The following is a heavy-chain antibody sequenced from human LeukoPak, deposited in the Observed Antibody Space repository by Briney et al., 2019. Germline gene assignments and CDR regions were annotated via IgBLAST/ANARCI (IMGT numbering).Heavy chain of an antibody. J-gene: IGHJ4*02. D-gene: IGHD2-21*02. CDR3: ARARSMLILRSSFDY. Sequence: GGSLRLSCAASGFTFSSYAMSWVRQAPGKGLEWISSISSGATNTYYVDSVKGRFTISRDSSNTTLFLQMTSLRAEDTAIYFCARARSMLILRSSFDYWGQGALVTVSP. V-gene: IGHV3-23*01. CDR2: ISSGATNT. CDR1: GFTFSSYA.